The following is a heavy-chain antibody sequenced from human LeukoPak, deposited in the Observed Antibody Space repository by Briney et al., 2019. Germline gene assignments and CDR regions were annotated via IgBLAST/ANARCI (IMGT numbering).Heavy chain of an antibody. CDR3: GAGGPTYYFDY. D-gene: IGHD3-10*01. Sequence: PSQTLSLTCTVSGGSISSGNYYWSWIRQHPGKGLEWIGYIYYSGSTNYNPSLKSRVTISVDTSKNQFSLKLSSVTAADTAVYYCGAGGPTYYFDYWGQGTLVTVSS. V-gene: IGHV4-30-4*08. J-gene: IGHJ4*02. CDR2: IYYSGST. CDR1: GGSISSGNYY.